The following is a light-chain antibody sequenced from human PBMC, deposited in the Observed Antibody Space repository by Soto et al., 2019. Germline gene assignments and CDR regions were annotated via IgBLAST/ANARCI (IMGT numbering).Light chain of an antibody. V-gene: IGKV3-11*01. J-gene: IGKJ4*01. Sequence: EVVLTQSAAILSLSPGEKDTLSCRASQSVSGSLGWYQQKPGQAPRLIIYDASVRATGIPARFSGSGSGTDFTLTISSLEPEDFAVYYCQEGTYWPAFGGGTKVDIK. CDR3: QEGTYWPA. CDR1: QSVSGS. CDR2: DAS.